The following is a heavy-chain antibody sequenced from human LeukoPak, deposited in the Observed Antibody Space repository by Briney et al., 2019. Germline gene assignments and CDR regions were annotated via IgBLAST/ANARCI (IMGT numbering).Heavy chain of an antibody. D-gene: IGHD4-17*01. CDR1: GYTFTGYY. CDR2: VYPNSGGT. V-gene: IGHV1-2*02. Sequence: ASVKVSCKASGYTFTGYYMHWVRQAPGLGLEWMGWVYPNSGGTNYPQKFQGRVTMTRDTSTTTAYMEVSRLTSDDTAVYYCARASRPTVTIDPYYFDYWGQGTLVTVSS. CDR3: ARASRPTVTIDPYYFDY. J-gene: IGHJ4*02.